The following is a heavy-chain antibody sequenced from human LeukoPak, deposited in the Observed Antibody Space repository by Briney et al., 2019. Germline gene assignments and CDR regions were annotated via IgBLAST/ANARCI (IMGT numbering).Heavy chain of an antibody. D-gene: IGHD1-26*01. Sequence: SVKVSCKASGGTFSIYAISWVRQAPGHGREWMGGIIPIFGATNYTQKFQGKVTITADESTSTAYMELSSLRSEDTAVYYCARGRRGGNYAYYFDYWGQGTLVTVSS. V-gene: IGHV1-69*13. CDR3: ARGRRGGNYAYYFDY. CDR2: IIPIFGAT. CDR1: GGTFSIYA. J-gene: IGHJ4*02.